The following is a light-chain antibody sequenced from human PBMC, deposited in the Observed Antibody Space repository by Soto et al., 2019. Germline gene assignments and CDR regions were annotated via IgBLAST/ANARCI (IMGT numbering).Light chain of an antibody. CDR2: KAS. J-gene: IGKJ5*01. CDR1: QSISRW. CDR3: QQTYTTPEIT. Sequence: MTQSPATLSASLGDRVTITCRASQSISRWLAWYQKKPGKAPNLLIQKASSLESGVPSRFSGSGSGTDFTLTISSLQPEDFATYYCQQTYTTPEITFGQGTRLEIK. V-gene: IGKV1-5*03.